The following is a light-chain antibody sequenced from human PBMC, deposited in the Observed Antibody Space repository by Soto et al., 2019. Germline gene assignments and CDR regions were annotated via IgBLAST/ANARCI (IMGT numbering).Light chain of an antibody. CDR2: DAS. CDR3: QQRINWPLT. Sequence: EIVLTQSPGTLSLSPGERATLSCRASQSVSSSYLAWYQQKPGQAPRLLIYDASNRATGIPARFIGSGSGTDFTLTIGGLEPEDSAVYYCQQRINWPLTFGGGIKV. V-gene: IGKV3D-20*02. CDR1: QSVSSSY. J-gene: IGKJ4*01.